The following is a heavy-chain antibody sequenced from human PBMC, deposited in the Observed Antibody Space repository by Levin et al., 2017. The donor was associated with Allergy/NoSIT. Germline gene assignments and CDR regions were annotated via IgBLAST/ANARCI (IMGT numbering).Heavy chain of an antibody. CDR1: GYPFTEYY. CDR3: ARGSGFTVTLT. D-gene: IGHD4-17*01. V-gene: IGHV1-46*01. Sequence: ASVKVSCKASGYPFTEYYIHWVRQAPGQGLEWMGIVNPSGGRTSYAQRFQGRVSMTRDTSTTTVYLYLGSLRPGDTAVYYCARGSGFTVTLTWGQGNPVSGSS. CDR2: VNPSGGRT. J-gene: IGHJ5*02.